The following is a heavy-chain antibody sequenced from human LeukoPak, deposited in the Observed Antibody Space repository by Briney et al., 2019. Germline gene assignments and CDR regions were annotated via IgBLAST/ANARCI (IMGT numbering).Heavy chain of an antibody. D-gene: IGHD6-19*01. CDR2: INQDGSEK. Sequence: GGSLRLSCAASGFTLSNYWMSWVRQAPGKGLEWVANINQDGSEKYYVDSVKGRFAISRDNAKNSLYLQMNSLRAEDTAVYYCARYGNGAWLAHYAFDIWGQGTMVTVSS. J-gene: IGHJ3*02. V-gene: IGHV3-7*01. CDR3: ARYGNGAWLAHYAFDI. CDR1: GFTLSNYW.